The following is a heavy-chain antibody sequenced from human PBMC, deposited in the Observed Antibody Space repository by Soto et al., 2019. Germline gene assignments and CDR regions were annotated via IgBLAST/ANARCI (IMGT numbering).Heavy chain of an antibody. J-gene: IGHJ6*03. CDR3: ARDEYYGSGSYYSPYYYYYMDV. V-gene: IGHV3-11*01. Sequence: GGSLRLSCAASGFTFSDYYMSWIRQAPGKGLEWVSYISSSGSTIYYADSVKGRFTISRDNAKNSLYLQMNSLRAEDTAVYYCARDEYYGSGSYYSPYYYYYMDVWGKGTTVTVSS. CDR1: GFTFSDYY. D-gene: IGHD3-10*01. CDR2: ISSSGSTI.